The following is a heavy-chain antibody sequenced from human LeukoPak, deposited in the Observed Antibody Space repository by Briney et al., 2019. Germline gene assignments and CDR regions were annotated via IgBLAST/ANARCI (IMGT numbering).Heavy chain of an antibody. CDR3: ARELHKTWFDP. J-gene: IGHJ5*02. CDR1: GGSISSYY. Sequence: SETLSLTCTVSGGSISSYYWSWVRQPPGKGMEWIGYIYYSGSTNYNPSLKSRVTISVDTSKNQFSLKLSSVPAAATAVYYCARELHKTWFDPWGQGTLVTVSS. CDR2: IYYSGST. V-gene: IGHV4-59*01.